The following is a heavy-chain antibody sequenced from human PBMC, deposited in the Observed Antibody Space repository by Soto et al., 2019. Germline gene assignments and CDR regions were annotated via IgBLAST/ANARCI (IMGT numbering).Heavy chain of an antibody. Sequence: QLQLQESGPGLVKPSETLSLTCTVSGGSISSSSYYWGWIRQPPGKGLEWIGSIYYSGSTYYNPSLKSRVTISVDTSKNQFSLKLSSVTAADTAVYYCARGYYDFWSGEPYYFDYWGQGTLVTVSS. CDR3: ARGYYDFWSGEPYYFDY. J-gene: IGHJ4*02. V-gene: IGHV4-39*01. CDR1: GGSISSSSYY. CDR2: IYYSGST. D-gene: IGHD3-3*01.